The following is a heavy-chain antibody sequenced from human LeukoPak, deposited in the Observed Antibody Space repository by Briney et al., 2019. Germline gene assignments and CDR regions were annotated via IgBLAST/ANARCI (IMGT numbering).Heavy chain of an antibody. CDR2: MSSSDDGR. D-gene: IGHD3-22*01. Sequence: GGSLRLSCATSGFSFSSYAMSWVRQAPGKGLEWVSAMSSSDDGRYYAASVRGRFTISRDTSRSTLYLQMNSLRAEDAAVYYCARVSYDRSYYFDYWGQGTLVTVSS. J-gene: IGHJ4*02. CDR3: ARVSYDRSYYFDY. V-gene: IGHV3-23*01. CDR1: GFSFSSYA.